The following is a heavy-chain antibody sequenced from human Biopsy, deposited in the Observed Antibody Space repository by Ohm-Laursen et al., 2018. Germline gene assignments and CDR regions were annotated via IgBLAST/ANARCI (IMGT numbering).Heavy chain of an antibody. CDR2: ISSSGRTM. D-gene: IGHD5-24*01. CDR1: GFSFSDYY. V-gene: IGHV3-11*01. Sequence: SLRLSCAASGFSFSDYYMIWIRQAPGKGLEWVSYISSSGRTMYYADSVEDRFTISRDNANKSLYLQMNSLRAEDTAVYYCATTRSFDNWGQGTLVTVSS. CDR3: ATTRSFDN. J-gene: IGHJ4*02.